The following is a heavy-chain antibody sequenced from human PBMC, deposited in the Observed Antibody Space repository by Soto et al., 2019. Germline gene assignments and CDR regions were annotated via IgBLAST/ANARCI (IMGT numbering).Heavy chain of an antibody. Sequence: VQLVESGGGLVQPGGSLRLSCAASGFAFNIYEMNWVRQAPGKGLEWVSYISTSGTTIYYADSVKGRFTISRDNAKNSLDLQMNSLRAEDTAVYFCARVRPGYSYGYPNWFDPWGQGTLVTVSS. V-gene: IGHV3-48*03. CDR3: ARVRPGYSYGYPNWFDP. CDR2: ISTSGTTI. CDR1: GFAFNIYE. J-gene: IGHJ5*02. D-gene: IGHD5-18*01.